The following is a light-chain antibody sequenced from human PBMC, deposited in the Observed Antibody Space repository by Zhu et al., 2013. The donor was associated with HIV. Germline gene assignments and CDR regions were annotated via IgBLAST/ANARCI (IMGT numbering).Light chain of an antibody. CDR3: QRRSDWPLMCS. CDR1: QNISNY. V-gene: IGKV3-11*01. J-gene: IGKJ2*04. Sequence: EIVLTQSPATLSVSPGERATLSCRASQNISNYLAWYQQRPGQAPKLLIFDASNRAIGIPARFSGSGSGTDFTLTISSIEPEDFAFYFCQRRSDWPLMCSFGQGTKVDIK. CDR2: DAS.